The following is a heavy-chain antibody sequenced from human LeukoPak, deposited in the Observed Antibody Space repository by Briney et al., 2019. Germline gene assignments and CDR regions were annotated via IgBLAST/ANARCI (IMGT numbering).Heavy chain of an antibody. CDR2: ISSSSSYI. CDR1: GFTFSSYS. Sequence: PGGSLRLSCAASGFTFSSYSMNWVRQAPGKGLEWVSSISSSSSYIYYADSVKGRFTISRDNAKNSLYLQMNSLRAEDTAVYYCARSPAGGWPGVFDYWGQGTLVTVSS. CDR3: ARSPAGGWPGVFDY. V-gene: IGHV3-21*01. D-gene: IGHD2-2*01. J-gene: IGHJ4*02.